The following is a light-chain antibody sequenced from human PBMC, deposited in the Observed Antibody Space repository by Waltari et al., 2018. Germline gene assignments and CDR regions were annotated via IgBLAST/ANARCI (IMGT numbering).Light chain of an antibody. Sequence: IVMTQSPLSLPVIPGEPASISCRSSQSPLYSNGYTYLDWYLQKPGQSPQLLIYWASTRASGVPDRFSGSGSGIDLTLTISRVEADDVGVYYCMQALQTPPTFGQGTKVEIK. CDR1: QSPLYSNGYTY. V-gene: IGKV2-28*01. CDR2: WAS. J-gene: IGKJ1*01. CDR3: MQALQTPPT.